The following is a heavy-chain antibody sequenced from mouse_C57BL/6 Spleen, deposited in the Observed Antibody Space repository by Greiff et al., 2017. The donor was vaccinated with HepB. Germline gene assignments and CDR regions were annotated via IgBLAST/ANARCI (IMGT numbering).Heavy chain of an antibody. CDR2: INPYNGDT. D-gene: IGHD2-5*01. CDR3: ARDYSNYVLDYFDY. Sequence: EVHLVESGPELVKPGASVKISCKASGYTFTGYFMNWVMQSHGKSLEWIGRINPYNGDTFYNQKFKGKATLTVDKSSSTAHMELRSLTSEDSAVYYCARDYSNYVLDYFDYWGQGTTLTVSS. V-gene: IGHV1-20*01. J-gene: IGHJ2*01. CDR1: GYTFTGYF.